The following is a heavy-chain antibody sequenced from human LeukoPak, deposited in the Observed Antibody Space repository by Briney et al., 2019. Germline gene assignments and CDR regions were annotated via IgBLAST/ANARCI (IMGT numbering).Heavy chain of an antibody. V-gene: IGHV3-21*01. D-gene: IGHD1-1*01. CDR3: ARDQRATASTGSYFDY. CDR2: VSSSSSYI. Sequence: PGGSLRLSCVASGFTFSSYGMNWVRQAPGKGLEGVSSVSSSSSYIYYADSVKGRFTISRDNAKNSLSLQMNSLRAEDTAVYYCARDQRATASTGSYFDYWGQGTLVTVSS. CDR1: GFTFSSYG. J-gene: IGHJ4*02.